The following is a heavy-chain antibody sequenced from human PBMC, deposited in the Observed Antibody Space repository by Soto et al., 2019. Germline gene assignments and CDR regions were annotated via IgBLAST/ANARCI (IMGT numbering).Heavy chain of an antibody. D-gene: IGHD3-10*01. CDR2: IFTRSSQI. V-gene: IGHV3-21*01. CDR1: GFAFSSFN. J-gene: IGHJ4*02. Sequence: GGSLRLSCTASGFAFSSFNMNWVRQAPGKGLEWVSSIFTRSSQIYYADSVKGRFTISRDDAKNSLFLQMNSLSVEDTAVYFCVKEFRGAFDYWGQGTLVTVSS. CDR3: VKEFRGAFDY.